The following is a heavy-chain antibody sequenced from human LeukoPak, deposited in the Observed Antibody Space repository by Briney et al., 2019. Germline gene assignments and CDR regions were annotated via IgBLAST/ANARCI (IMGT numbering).Heavy chain of an antibody. D-gene: IGHD4-17*01. Sequence: SETLSLTCTVSGGSISSYYWSWIRQPPGKGLERIGYIYYSGSTNYNPSLKSRVTMSIDTSKNQFSLKLSSVTAADTAVYYCARDRDYGDLLYWGQGTLVTVSS. V-gene: IGHV4-59*12. CDR3: ARDRDYGDLLY. J-gene: IGHJ4*02. CDR1: GGSISSYY. CDR2: IYYSGST.